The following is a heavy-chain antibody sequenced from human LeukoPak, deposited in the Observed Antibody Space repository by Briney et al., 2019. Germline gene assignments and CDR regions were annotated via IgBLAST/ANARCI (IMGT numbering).Heavy chain of an antibody. V-gene: IGHV3-30*04. CDR3: AREVAVGATTPFDY. J-gene: IGHJ4*02. D-gene: IGHD1-26*01. Sequence: GGSLRLSCAASGFTFSSYATHWVRQAPGKGLEWVAVISYDGSNKYYADSVKGRFTISRDNSKNTLYLQMNSLRAEDTAVYYCAREVAVGATTPFDYWGQGTLVTVSS. CDR1: GFTFSSYA. CDR2: ISYDGSNK.